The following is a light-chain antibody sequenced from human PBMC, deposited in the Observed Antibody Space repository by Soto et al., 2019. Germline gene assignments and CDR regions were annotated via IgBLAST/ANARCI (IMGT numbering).Light chain of an antibody. CDR1: QSVSSY. J-gene: IGKJ2*01. CDR2: DAS. Sequence: EIVLTQSPATLSLSPGERATLSCRASQSVSSYLAWYQQKPGQAPRLLIYDASNRATGIPARFSGSGSGTVFTLTISSLEPEDVAVYYCQQRSNWPPMYTFGQGTKLEIK. V-gene: IGKV3-11*01. CDR3: QQRSNWPPMYT.